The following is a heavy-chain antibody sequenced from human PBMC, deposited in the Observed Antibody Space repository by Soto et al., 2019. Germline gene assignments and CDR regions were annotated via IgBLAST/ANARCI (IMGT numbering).Heavy chain of an antibody. CDR3: ARGGFGDTGVDLEAYHTLDV. D-gene: IGHD3-3*01. V-gene: IGHV4-4*02. CDR2: IHYSGVT. CDR1: GASIISNNW. J-gene: IGHJ6*04. Sequence: QVQLQESGPGLVKPSGTLSLTCAVSGASIISNNWWSWVRQSPGRGLEWIGEIHYSGVTNDNPSLKSRLSISLDKSKNQFSLTLRSATAADTAVYYCARGGFGDTGVDLEAYHTLDVWGAGTAVTVSS.